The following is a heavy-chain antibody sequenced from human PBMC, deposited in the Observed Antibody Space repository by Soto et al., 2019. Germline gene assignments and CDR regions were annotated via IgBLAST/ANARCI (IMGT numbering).Heavy chain of an antibody. V-gene: IGHV3-30*18. J-gene: IGHJ3*02. Sequence: GGSLRLSCAASGFTFSSYGMHWVRQAPGKGLEWVAVISYDGSNKYYADSVKGRFTISRDNSENTLYLQMNSLRAEDTAVYYCAKVYSSGWRDIWGQGTMVTVSS. CDR3: AKVYSSGWRDI. D-gene: IGHD6-19*01. CDR1: GFTFSSYG. CDR2: ISYDGSNK.